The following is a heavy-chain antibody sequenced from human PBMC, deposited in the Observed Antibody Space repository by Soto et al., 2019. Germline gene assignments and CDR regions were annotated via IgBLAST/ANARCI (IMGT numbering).Heavy chain of an antibody. J-gene: IGHJ4*02. V-gene: IGHV4-59*08. D-gene: IGHD5-18*01. CDR2: IYYSGST. Sequence: QVQLQESGPGLVKPSETLSLTCTVSGGSISSYYWSWIRQPPGKGLEWIAYIYYSGSTNYNPSLKSRVTISVDTSKNQFSLKLRSVTAADTAVYYCASGVDTAIHFDYWGQGTLVTVSS. CDR1: GGSISSYY. CDR3: ASGVDTAIHFDY.